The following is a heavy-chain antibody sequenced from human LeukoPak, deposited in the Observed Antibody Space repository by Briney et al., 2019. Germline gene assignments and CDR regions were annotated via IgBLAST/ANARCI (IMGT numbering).Heavy chain of an antibody. J-gene: IGHJ4*02. Sequence: GGSLRLSCAASGFTFSSYGMHWVRQAPGKELEWVAFIRYDGSNKYYADSVKGRFTISRDNSKNTLYLQMNSLRAEDTAVYYCAKDPDCSGGSCYSGVFDYWGQGTLVTVSS. CDR1: GFTFSSYG. D-gene: IGHD2-15*01. CDR3: AKDPDCSGGSCYSGVFDY. CDR2: IRYDGSNK. V-gene: IGHV3-30*02.